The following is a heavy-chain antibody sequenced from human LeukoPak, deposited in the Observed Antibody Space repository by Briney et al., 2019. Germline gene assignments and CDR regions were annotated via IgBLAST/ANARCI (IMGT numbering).Heavy chain of an antibody. CDR1: GFSSSSYG. Sequence: GGSLRLSCAASGFSSSSYGMSWVRQAPGKGLEWVSAIGPGGNTYYADSVKGRFTISRDNSKNTVYLQMNSLRAEDTEDTAVYYCAKGGQMMVEVARRGAFDIWGQGTMVTVSS. CDR2: IGPGGNT. CDR3: AKGGQMMVEVARRGAFDI. J-gene: IGHJ3*02. D-gene: IGHD1-1*01. V-gene: IGHV3-23*01.